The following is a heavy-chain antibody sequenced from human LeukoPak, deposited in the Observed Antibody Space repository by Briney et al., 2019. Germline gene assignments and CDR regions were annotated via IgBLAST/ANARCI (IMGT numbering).Heavy chain of an antibody. J-gene: IGHJ5*02. D-gene: IGHD3-10*01. CDR2: INPNSGGT. V-gene: IGHV1-2*06. CDR3: ARDRPTVRGVTTNWFDP. Sequence: ASVKVSCKASGYTFTGYYMHWVRQAPGQGLEWMGRINPNSGGTNYAQKFQGRVTMTRDTSISTAYMELSRLRSDDTAVYYCARDRPTVRGVTTNWFDPWGQGTLVTVSS. CDR1: GYTFTGYY.